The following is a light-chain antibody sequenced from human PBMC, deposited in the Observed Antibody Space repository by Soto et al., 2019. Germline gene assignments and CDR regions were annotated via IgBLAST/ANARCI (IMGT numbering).Light chain of an antibody. J-gene: IGKJ1*01. CDR3: QQYNSYWT. Sequence: DIQMTQSPSTLSSSVGDIFTITCRSSQSIISWFAWYQQKPGKAPKLLIYKASSLESGVPSRFSGSGSGTEFTLTISSLQPDDFATYYCQQYNSYWTFGQGTKVDI. V-gene: IGKV1-5*03. CDR1: QSIISW. CDR2: KAS.